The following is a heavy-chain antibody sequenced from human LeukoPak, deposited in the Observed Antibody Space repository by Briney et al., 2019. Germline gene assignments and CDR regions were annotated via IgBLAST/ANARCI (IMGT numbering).Heavy chain of an antibody. CDR1: GFTFSSYS. V-gene: IGHV3-21*01. D-gene: IGHD2-15*01. CDR2: ISTSGIYM. Sequence: GGSLRLSCAASGFTFSSYSMNWVRQAPGKGLEWVSSISTSGIYMYYADSVRGRFTISRDDATNSLYLQMNSLRAEDTAVYYCTKGSSMLSNRYYLDYWGQGALVTVSS. J-gene: IGHJ4*02. CDR3: TKGSSMLSNRYYLDY.